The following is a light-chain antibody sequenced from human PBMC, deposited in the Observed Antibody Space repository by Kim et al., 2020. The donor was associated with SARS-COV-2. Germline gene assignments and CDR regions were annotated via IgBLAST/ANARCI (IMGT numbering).Light chain of an antibody. J-gene: IGLJ1*01. Sequence: QSFPISCTGTSSDNGGHNYVSWYQQLPGKAANLMIYDVTNRPSGVSNRFSGSKSVNTASLTISGLQAEDEADYYCCSHSGSSTPYVFGTATKVTVL. CDR2: DVT. CDR1: SSDNGGHNY. CDR3: CSHSGSSTPYV. V-gene: IGLV2-14*03.